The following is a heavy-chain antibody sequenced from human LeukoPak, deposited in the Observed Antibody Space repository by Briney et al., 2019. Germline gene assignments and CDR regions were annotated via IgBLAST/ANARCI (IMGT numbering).Heavy chain of an antibody. J-gene: IGHJ4*02. D-gene: IGHD6-13*01. V-gene: IGHV3-74*01. CDR1: GFTFSSYW. CDR2: INSDGSST. Sequence: GGSLRLSCAASGFTFSSYWMHWVRQAPGKGLVWVSRINSDGSSTSYADSVKGRFTISRDNAKNTLYLQMNSLRADDTAVYYCAKSGSIWYYFDYWGQGTLVTVSS. CDR3: AKSGSIWYYFDY.